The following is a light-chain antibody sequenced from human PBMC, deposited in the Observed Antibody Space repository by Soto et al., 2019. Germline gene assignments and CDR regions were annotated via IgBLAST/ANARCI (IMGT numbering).Light chain of an antibody. J-gene: IGLJ3*02. Sequence: QSVLTQPPSVSEAPRQRVTISCSGSSSNIGNNAVNWYQQLPGKAPKLLIYYDDLLPSGVSDGFSGSKSGTSASLAISGLQSEDEADYYCAAWDDSLNALVFGGGTKLTVL. V-gene: IGLV1-36*01. CDR2: YDD. CDR1: SSNIGNNA. CDR3: AAWDDSLNALV.